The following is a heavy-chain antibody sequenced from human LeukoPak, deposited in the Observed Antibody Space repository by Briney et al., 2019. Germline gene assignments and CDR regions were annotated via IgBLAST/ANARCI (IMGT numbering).Heavy chain of an antibody. V-gene: IGHV4-39*07. CDR2: IYYSGST. CDR3: AKDWWELLPPPQPWDY. CDR1: GGSISSSSYD. J-gene: IGHJ4*02. D-gene: IGHD1-26*01. Sequence: SETLSLTCTVSGGSISSSSYDWGWIRQPPGKGLECIGSIYYSGSTYYNPSLKSRVTISVDTSKNQFSLKLSFVTAADTAVYYCAKDWWELLPPPQPWDYWGQGTLVTVSS.